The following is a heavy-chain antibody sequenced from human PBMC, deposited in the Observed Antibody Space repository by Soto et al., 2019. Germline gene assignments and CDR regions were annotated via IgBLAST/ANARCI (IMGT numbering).Heavy chain of an antibody. CDR1: GFNVNSDY. J-gene: IGHJ4*02. D-gene: IGHD2-21*02. V-gene: IGHV3-53*01. CDR3: TRDGRGLGRLSLFEY. CDR2: IYSGETT. Sequence: PGGSLRISCAASGFNVNSDYMNWVRQTPGKGLEWVASIYSGETTYYADSVRGRFTISSDKSKNTLYFQLSSLRIEDTAVYYCTRDGRGLGRLSLFEYWGQGVFVTV.